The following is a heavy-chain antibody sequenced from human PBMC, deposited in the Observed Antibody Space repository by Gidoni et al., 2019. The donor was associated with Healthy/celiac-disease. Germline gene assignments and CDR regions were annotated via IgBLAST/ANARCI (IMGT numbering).Heavy chain of an antibody. CDR3: ARGIDYGGNSVFDL. D-gene: IGHD4-17*01. CDR1: GYTFTGYY. CDR2: INPNSGGT. Sequence: QVQLVQAGAEVKKPGASVKVYCKASGYTFTGYYMHWVRQAPGQGLEWMGCINPNSGGTNYAQKFHGRVTMTRDTSISTAYMELSRLRSDDTAVYYRARGIDYGGNSVFDLWGRGTLVTVSS. V-gene: IGHV1-2*02. J-gene: IGHJ2*01.